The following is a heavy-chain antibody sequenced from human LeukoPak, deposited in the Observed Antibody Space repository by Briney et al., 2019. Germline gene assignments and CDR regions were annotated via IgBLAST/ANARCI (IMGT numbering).Heavy chain of an antibody. V-gene: IGHV3-33*08. J-gene: IGHJ4*02. CDR2: IWYGGSNK. CDR3: ARDGHITDNDY. D-gene: IGHD2-21*01. Sequence: PGGSLRLSCAASGFTFSSYGMHWVRQAPGKGLEWVAVIWYGGSNKYYADSVKGRFTISRDNSKNTLYLQMNSLRAEDTAVYYCARDGHITDNDYWGQGTLVTVSS. CDR1: GFTFSSYG.